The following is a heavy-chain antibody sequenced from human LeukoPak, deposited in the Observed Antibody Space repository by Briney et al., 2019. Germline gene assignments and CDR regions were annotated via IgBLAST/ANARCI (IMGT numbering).Heavy chain of an antibody. CDR1: GYTFTSYD. V-gene: IGHV1-69*04. CDR3: ARDAAAYYYDSSGYWPEH. CDR2: IIPILGIA. J-gene: IGHJ4*02. D-gene: IGHD3-22*01. Sequence: ASVKVSCKASGYTFTSYDINWVRQATGQGLEWMGRIIPILGIANYAQKFQGRVTITADKSTSTAYMELSSLRSEDTAVYYCARDAAAYYYDSSGYWPEHWGQGTLVTVSS.